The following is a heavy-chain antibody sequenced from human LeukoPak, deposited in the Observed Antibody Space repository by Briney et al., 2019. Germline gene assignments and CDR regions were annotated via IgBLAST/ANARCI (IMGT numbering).Heavy chain of an antibody. J-gene: IGHJ4*02. D-gene: IGHD3-3*01. CDR3: ARGSRSLLEGPTPFDY. V-gene: IGHV3-7*01. CDR1: GFTFSSYW. Sequence: GGSLRLSCAASGFTFSSYWMSWVRQAPGKGLEWVANIKQDGSEKYYVDSVKGRFTISRDNAKNSLYLQMNSLRAEDTAVYYCARGSRSLLEGPTPFDYWGQGTLVTVSS. CDR2: IKQDGSEK.